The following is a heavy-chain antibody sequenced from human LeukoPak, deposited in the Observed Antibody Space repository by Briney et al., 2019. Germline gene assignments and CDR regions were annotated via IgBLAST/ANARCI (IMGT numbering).Heavy chain of an antibody. J-gene: IGHJ6*02. D-gene: IGHD3-10*01. V-gene: IGHV3-66*02. CDR3: ARDGPMVRGVMPCGMDV. Sequence: PGGSLRLSCAASGFTVSSNYMSWVRQAPGKGLEWVSVIYSGGSTYYADSVKGRFSISRDNSKNTLYLQMNSLRAEDTAVYYCARDGPMVRGVMPCGMDVWGQGTTVTVSS. CDR2: IYSGGST. CDR1: GFTVSSNY.